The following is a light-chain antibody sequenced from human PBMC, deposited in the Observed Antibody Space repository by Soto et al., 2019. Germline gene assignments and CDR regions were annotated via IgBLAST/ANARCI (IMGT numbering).Light chain of an antibody. Sequence: EIMMTQSPGTLSVSPGERATLSCRASQNVGSNLAWYQQKPGQAPRLLIYGASTRATGIPARFSGSGSGTEFTLIISSLQSXXXALXXXXXXTNWPLTFAGGTKVEIK. J-gene: IGKJ4*01. V-gene: IGKV3D-15*01. CDR3: XXXTNWPLT. CDR2: GAS. CDR1: QNVGSN.